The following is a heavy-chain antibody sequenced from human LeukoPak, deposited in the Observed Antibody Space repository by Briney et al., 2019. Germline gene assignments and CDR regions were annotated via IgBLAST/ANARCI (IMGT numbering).Heavy chain of an antibody. CDR1: GYTFTSYG. D-gene: IGHD6-19*01. Sequence: GASVKVSCKASGYTFTSYGISWVRQAPGQGLEWMGWISAYNGNTNYAQKLQGRVTMTTDTSTSTAYMELRSLRSDDTAVYYCARDRWLPSIAVAGTPYYYYGMDVWGQGTTVTVSS. CDR3: ARDRWLPSIAVAGTPYYYYGMDV. CDR2: ISAYNGNT. J-gene: IGHJ6*02. V-gene: IGHV1-18*01.